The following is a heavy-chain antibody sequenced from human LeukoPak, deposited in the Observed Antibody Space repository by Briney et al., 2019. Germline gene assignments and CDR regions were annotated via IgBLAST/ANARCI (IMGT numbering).Heavy chain of an antibody. D-gene: IGHD3-22*01. Sequence: ASVKVSCKASGYTFTSYYMHWVRQAPGQGLEWMGIINPSGGSTSYAQKFQGRVTMTRDTSTSTVYMELSSLKSEDTAVYYCASPGGYYHDAFDIWGQGTMVTVSS. CDR3: ASPGGYYHDAFDI. CDR1: GYTFTSYY. V-gene: IGHV1-46*01. J-gene: IGHJ3*02. CDR2: INPSGGST.